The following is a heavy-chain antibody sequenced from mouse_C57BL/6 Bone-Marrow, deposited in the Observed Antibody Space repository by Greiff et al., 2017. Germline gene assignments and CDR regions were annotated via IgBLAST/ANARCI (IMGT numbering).Heavy chain of an antibody. D-gene: IGHD2-3*01. V-gene: IGHV3-6*01. CDR3: ARERGYYVAY. Sequence: EVKLMESGPGLVKPSQSLSLTCSVTGYSITSGYYWNWIRQFPGNKLEWMGYISYDGSNNYNPSLKNRISITRDTSKNQFFLKLNSVTTEDTATYYCARERGYYVAYWGQGTLVTVSA. J-gene: IGHJ3*01. CDR1: GYSITSGYY. CDR2: ISYDGSN.